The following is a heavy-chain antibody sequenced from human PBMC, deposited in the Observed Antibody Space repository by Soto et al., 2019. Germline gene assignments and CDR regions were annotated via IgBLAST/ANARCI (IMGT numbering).Heavy chain of an antibody. CDR1: GFTFSNYG. CDR3: AKDLHSSGWAAYNFDY. Sequence: PGGFLRLSCAASGFTFSNYGMHWVRQAPGKGLEWVALISYDGSNKYYADSVKGRFTISRDSTKNTLFLQMNSLRLDDSAVYYCAKDLHSSGWAAYNFDYWGQGALVTVSS. J-gene: IGHJ4*02. V-gene: IGHV3-30*18. CDR2: ISYDGSNK. D-gene: IGHD6-25*01.